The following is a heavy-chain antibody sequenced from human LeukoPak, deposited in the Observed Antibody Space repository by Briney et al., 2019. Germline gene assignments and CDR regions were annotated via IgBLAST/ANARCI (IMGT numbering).Heavy chain of an antibody. CDR1: GFTVSSNY. D-gene: IGHD6-6*01. Sequence: GGSLRLSCAASGFTVSSNYMSWVRQAPGKGLEWVSVIYSGGRTYYADSVKGRFTISRDNSKNTLYLQMNSLRAEDTAVYYCARDSSSVLDFDYWGQGTLVTVSS. J-gene: IGHJ4*02. CDR3: ARDSSSVLDFDY. CDR2: IYSGGRT. V-gene: IGHV3-66*02.